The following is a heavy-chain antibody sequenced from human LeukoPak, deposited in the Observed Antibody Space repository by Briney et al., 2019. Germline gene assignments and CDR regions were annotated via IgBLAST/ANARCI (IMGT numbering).Heavy chain of an antibody. D-gene: IGHD6-19*01. CDR3: ARSKSGWLALAPGYYYMDV. Sequence: PSETLSLTCTVSGGSISSSSYYWGWIRQPPGKGLEWIGSIYYSGSTYYNPSFKSRVTISVDTSKNQFSLKLSSVTAADTAVYYCARSKSGWLALAPGYYYMDVWGKGTTVTVSS. J-gene: IGHJ6*03. V-gene: IGHV4-39*01. CDR2: IYYSGST. CDR1: GGSISSSSYY.